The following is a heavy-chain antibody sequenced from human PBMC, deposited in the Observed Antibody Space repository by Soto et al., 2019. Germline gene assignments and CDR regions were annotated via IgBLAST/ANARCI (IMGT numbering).Heavy chain of an antibody. V-gene: IGHV3-30-3*01. J-gene: IGHJ6*02. CDR1: GFTFSYHA. D-gene: IGHD1-1*01. CDR3: ARGTTTSAFSAMDV. CDR2: ISYDGDNK. Sequence: SLRLSCAASGFTFSYHALNWVRQAPGKGLERVAVISYDGDNKYIAESVKGRFTISRDNSKNTVSLQMNSLRAEDTAMYFCARGTTTSAFSAMDVWGQGTTVTVSS.